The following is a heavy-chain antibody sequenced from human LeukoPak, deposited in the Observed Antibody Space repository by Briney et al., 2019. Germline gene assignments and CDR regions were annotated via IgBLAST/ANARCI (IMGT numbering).Heavy chain of an antibody. V-gene: IGHV4-59*01. CDR1: GGSISSYY. Sequence: NPSETLSLTCTVSGGSISSYYWSWIRQPPGKGLEWIGYIYYSGSTNYNPSLKSRVTISVDTSKNQFSLKLSSVTAADTAVYYCARATRKIVGATRYYYYYMDVWGKGTTVTVSS. D-gene: IGHD1-26*01. CDR3: ARATRKIVGATRYYYYYMDV. CDR2: IYYSGST. J-gene: IGHJ6*03.